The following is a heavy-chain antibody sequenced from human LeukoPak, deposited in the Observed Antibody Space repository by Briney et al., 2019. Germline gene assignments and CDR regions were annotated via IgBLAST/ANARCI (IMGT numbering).Heavy chain of an antibody. CDR3: AREPFYCSSTSCYTPYYYYGMDV. V-gene: IGHV4-34*01. D-gene: IGHD2-2*02. CDR1: GGSFSGYY. J-gene: IGHJ6*02. CDR2: INHSGST. Sequence: SETLSLTCAVYGGSFSGYYWSWIRQPPGKGLEWIGEINHSGSTNYNPSLKSRVTISVDTSKNQFSLKLSSVTAADTAVYYCAREPFYCSSTSCYTPYYYYGMDVWGQGTTVTVSS.